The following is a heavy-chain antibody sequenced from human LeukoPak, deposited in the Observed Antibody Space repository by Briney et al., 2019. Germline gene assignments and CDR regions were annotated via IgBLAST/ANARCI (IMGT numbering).Heavy chain of an antibody. V-gene: IGHV4-4*07. D-gene: IGHD5-24*01. J-gene: IGHJ5*02. CDR2: IYTSGST. CDR3: ARDPALDGYNRGYNWFDP. Sequence: SETLSLTCTVSGGSISSYYWSWIRQPAGKGLEWIGRIYTSGSTNYNPSLKSRVTMSVDTSRNQFSLKLSSVTAADTAAYYCARDPALDGYNRGYNWFDPWGQGTLVTVSS. CDR1: GGSISSYY.